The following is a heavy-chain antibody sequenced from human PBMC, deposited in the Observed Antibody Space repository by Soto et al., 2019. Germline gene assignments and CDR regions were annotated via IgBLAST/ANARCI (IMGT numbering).Heavy chain of an antibody. J-gene: IGHJ6*02. D-gene: IGHD2-8*02. CDR2: IWYDGSNK. CDR1: GFTFSSYG. V-gene: IGHV3-33*01. CDR3: ARDSSLVDYYYYGMDV. Sequence: PGGSLRLSCAASGFTFSSYGMHWVRQAPGKGLEWVAVIWYDGSNKYYADSVKGRFTISRDNSKNTLYLQMNSLRAEDTAVYYCARDSSLVDYYYYGMDVWGQGTTVTVSS.